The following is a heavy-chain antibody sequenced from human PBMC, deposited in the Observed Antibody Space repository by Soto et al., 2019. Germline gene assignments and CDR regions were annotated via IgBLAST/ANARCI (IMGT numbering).Heavy chain of an antibody. J-gene: IGHJ5*02. CDR2: IYYSGST. D-gene: IGHD6-13*01. V-gene: IGHV4-39*01. Sequence: QLQLQESGPGLVKPSETLSLTCTVSGGSISSSSYYWGWIRQPPGKGLEWIGNIYYSGSTYYNPSLKSRVIISVDTSKNQFSLKLSSVTAADTAVYYCATQAVGSSWYYWFDPWGQGTLVTVSS. CDR1: GGSISSSSYY. CDR3: ATQAVGSSWYYWFDP.